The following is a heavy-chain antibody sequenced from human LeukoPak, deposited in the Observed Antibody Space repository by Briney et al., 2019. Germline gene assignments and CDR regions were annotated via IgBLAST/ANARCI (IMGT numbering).Heavy chain of an antibody. CDR3: ARRYCTSTSCSYFDY. J-gene: IGHJ4*02. CDR1: GFTFSDYY. Sequence: GGSLRLSCTASGFTFSDYYMSWIRQTPGKGLEWVANIKKDGSETYYVDSVWGRFTISRDNAMNSLYLQMNSLRAEDTAVYYCARRYCTSTSCSYFDYWGQGTLVTVSS. CDR2: IKKDGSET. D-gene: IGHD2-2*01. V-gene: IGHV3-7*03.